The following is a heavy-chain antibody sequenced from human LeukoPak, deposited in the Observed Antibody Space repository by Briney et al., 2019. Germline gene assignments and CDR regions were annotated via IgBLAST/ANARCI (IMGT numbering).Heavy chain of an antibody. Sequence: ASVKVSCKASGYTFTSYGISWVRQAPGQGLEWTGWISAYNGNTNYAQKLQGGVTMTTDTSTSTAYMELRSLRSDDTAVYYCARDPWSIAARPGLFDYWGQGTLVTVSS. J-gene: IGHJ4*02. CDR1: GYTFTSYG. CDR3: ARDPWSIAARPGLFDY. CDR2: ISAYNGNT. D-gene: IGHD6-6*01. V-gene: IGHV1-18*01.